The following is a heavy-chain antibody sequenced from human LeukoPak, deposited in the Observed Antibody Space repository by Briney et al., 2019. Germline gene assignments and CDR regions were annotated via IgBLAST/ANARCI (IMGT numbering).Heavy chain of an antibody. CDR1: GGSISRSSHY. J-gene: IGHJ5*02. CDR2: IHTGGRT. CDR3: AQSLGSGNWIGNWFDP. D-gene: IGHD1-1*01. Sequence: PSATQPLTCTVAGGSISRSSHYWGWIRQPPGNGLEWIWNIHTGGRTYYNPSLESRVTMSVDTSTNQVSLRLTSVTAADTAGYYCAQSLGSGNWIGNWFDPWGQVTLVTVSS. V-gene: IGHV4-39*01.